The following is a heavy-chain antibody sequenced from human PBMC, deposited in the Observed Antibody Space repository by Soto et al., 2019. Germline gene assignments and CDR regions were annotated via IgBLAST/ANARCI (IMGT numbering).Heavy chain of an antibody. Sequence: ASVKVSCKVSGYTLTELSMHWVRQAPGKGLEWMGGFDPEDGETIYAQKFQGRVTMTEDTSTDTAYMELSSLRSEDTAVYYCATVRSSGSYYYYYYGMDVWGQGTTVTVSS. D-gene: IGHD1-26*01. CDR2: FDPEDGET. CDR1: GYTLTELS. V-gene: IGHV1-24*01. CDR3: ATVRSSGSYYYYYYGMDV. J-gene: IGHJ6*02.